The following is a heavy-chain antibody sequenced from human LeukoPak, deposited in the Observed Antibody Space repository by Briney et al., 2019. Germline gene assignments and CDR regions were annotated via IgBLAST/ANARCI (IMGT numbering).Heavy chain of an antibody. V-gene: IGHV4-4*09. J-gene: IGHJ6*03. CDR3: ARCDVYYYYMDV. Sequence: SETLSLTCTVSGGSISSYYWSWIRQPPGKGLEWIGYIYTSGSTNYNPSLKSRVTISVDTSKNQFSLKPSSVTAADTAVYYCARCDVYYYYMDVWGKGTTVTVSS. CDR1: GGSISSYY. CDR2: IYTSGST.